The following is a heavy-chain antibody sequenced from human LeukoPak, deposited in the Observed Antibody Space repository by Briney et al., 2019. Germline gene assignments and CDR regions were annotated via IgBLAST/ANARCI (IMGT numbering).Heavy chain of an antibody. Sequence: PSETLSLTCSVSGGSISRSSYYWSWIRQPPGKGLEWIGEINHSGSTNYNPSLKSRVIISVDTSKNHFSLRLSSVTAADTAVYYCARHIGYFDSWDQGTLVTVSS. CDR2: INHSGST. D-gene: IGHD6-13*01. CDR1: GGSISRSSYY. J-gene: IGHJ4*02. V-gene: IGHV4-39*01. CDR3: ARHIGYFDS.